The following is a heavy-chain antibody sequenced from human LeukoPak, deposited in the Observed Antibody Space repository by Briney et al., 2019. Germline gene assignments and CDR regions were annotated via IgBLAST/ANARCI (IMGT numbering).Heavy chain of an antibody. CDR2: IHYDGSNN. CDR1: GFTFSSCA. V-gene: IGHV3-30*02. Sequence: GGSLRLSCAASGFTFSSCAMHWVRQAPGKGLEWVAFIHYDGSNNYYADSVKGRFTISRDNSKNTLYLQMNTLRADDTAVYYCAKDHGSSDWYYFDYWGQGTLVTVSS. CDR3: AKDHGSSDWYYFDY. D-gene: IGHD6-13*01. J-gene: IGHJ4*02.